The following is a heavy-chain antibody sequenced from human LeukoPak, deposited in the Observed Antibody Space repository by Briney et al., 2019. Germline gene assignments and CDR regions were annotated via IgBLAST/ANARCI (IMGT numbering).Heavy chain of an antibody. CDR2: FDPEDGET. D-gene: IGHD6-13*01. CDR3: ATGIAAAGTGWDFDY. V-gene: IGHV1-24*01. Sequence: VASVKVSCKVSGYTLTELSMHWVRQAPGKGLEWMGGFDPEDGETIYARKFQGRVTMTEDTSTDTAYMELSSLRSEDTAVYYCATGIAAAGTGWDFDYWGQGTLVTVSS. CDR1: GYTLTELS. J-gene: IGHJ4*02.